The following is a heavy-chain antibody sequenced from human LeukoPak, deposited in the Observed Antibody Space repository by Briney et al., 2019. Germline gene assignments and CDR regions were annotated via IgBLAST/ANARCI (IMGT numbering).Heavy chain of an antibody. J-gene: IGHJ4*02. CDR2: VHLSGAS. D-gene: IGHD1-26*01. V-gene: IGHV4-4*02. CDR1: GGSILTTNW. CDR3: TRESGAFSPFGF. Sequence: SGTLSLTCAVSGGSILTTNWWSWVRQPPGKGLEWIGEVHLSGASNYNPSLKSRVNMSIDKSKSQLSLELTSVTAADTAIYYCTRESGAFSPFGFWGQGTLVTVSS.